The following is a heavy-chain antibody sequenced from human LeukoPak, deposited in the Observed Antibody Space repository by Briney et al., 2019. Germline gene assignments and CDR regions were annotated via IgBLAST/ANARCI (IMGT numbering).Heavy chain of an antibody. CDR2: INHSGST. J-gene: IGHJ4*02. CDR3: ARVSAVAGTVYFDY. Sequence: SETLSLTCAVYGGSFSGYYWSWIRQPPGKGLEWIGEINHSGSTNYNPSLKSRVTISVDTSKNQFSLKLSSVTAADTAVYYCARVSAVAGTVYFDYWGQGTLVTVSS. V-gene: IGHV4-34*01. CDR1: GGSFSGYY. D-gene: IGHD6-19*01.